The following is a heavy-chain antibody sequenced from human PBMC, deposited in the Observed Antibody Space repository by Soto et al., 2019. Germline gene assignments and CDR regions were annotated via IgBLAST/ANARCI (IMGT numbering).Heavy chain of an antibody. V-gene: IGHV1-18*01. D-gene: IGHD3-10*01. J-gene: IGHJ6*02. CDR2: ISTYTGNT. CDR3: ARGYYYGSGRPTPGGMDV. CDR1: GYTFTNYD. Sequence: QVHLVQSGAEVKKPGASVKVSCKASGYTFTNYDINWVRQAPGQGLEWMGWISTYTGNTNYAQKLQGRVTMTTDTSTSTDYMELRSLRSDETAVYYCARGYYYGSGRPTPGGMDVWGQGTTVTVSS.